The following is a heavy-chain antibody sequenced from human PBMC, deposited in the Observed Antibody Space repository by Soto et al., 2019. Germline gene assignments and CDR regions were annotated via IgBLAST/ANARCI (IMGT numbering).Heavy chain of an antibody. CDR1: GGSISSYY. J-gene: IGHJ4*02. CDR2: IYYSGST. V-gene: IGHV4-59*01. D-gene: IGHD3-3*01. Sequence: PSETLSLTCTVSGGSISSYYWSWIRQPPGKGLEWIGYIYYSGSTNYNPSLKSRVTISVDTSKNQFSLKLSSVTAADTAVYYCARGPYYDFWSGYPRPPYYFDYWGQGTLVTVSS. CDR3: ARGPYYDFWSGYPRPPYYFDY.